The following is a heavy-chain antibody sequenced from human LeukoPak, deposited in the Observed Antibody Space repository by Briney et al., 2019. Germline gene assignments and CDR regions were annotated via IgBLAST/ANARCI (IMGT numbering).Heavy chain of an antibody. Sequence: SSETLSLTCTVSGVSISSSNSYWGWIRQPPGKGLEWFASIYYSWNTYYNASLKSQVSISIDTSKNQFSLRLTSVTAADTAVYYCARQTGSGLFILPGGQGTLVTVSS. V-gene: IGHV4-39*01. CDR1: GVSISSSNSY. D-gene: IGHD3/OR15-3a*01. J-gene: IGHJ4*02. CDR2: IYYSWNT. CDR3: ARQTGSGLFILP.